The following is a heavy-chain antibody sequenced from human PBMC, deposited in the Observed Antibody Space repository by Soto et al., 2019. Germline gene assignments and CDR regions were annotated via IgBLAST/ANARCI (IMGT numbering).Heavy chain of an antibody. D-gene: IGHD2-2*01. CDR2: FHYSGFT. J-gene: IGHJ6*02. CDR1: GGSISSGPYT. V-gene: IGHV4-39*01. CDR3: ERLGGDCSGSRCHGYYAMDV. Sequence: SETLSLTCTVCGGSISSGPYTWGWIRQPPGKGLEWIGTFHYSGFTRYNPSLESRVTISVDTSKNQFSLRVTSVTAADTAMYYCERLGGDCSGSRCHGYYAMDVWGQGITVTVSS.